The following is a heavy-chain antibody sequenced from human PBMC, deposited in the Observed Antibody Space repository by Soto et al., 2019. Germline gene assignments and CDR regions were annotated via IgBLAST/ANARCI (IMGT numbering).Heavy chain of an antibody. Sequence: SGKVSCKASGYTFTGYYMHWVRQAPGQGLEWMGWINPNSGGTNYAQKFQGRVTMTRDTSISTAHMELSRLRSDDTAVYYCARDKGHIAARSPGACDIWRQGTRVTVSS. CDR1: GYTFTGYY. D-gene: IGHD6-6*01. V-gene: IGHV1-2*02. J-gene: IGHJ3*02. CDR2: INPNSGGT. CDR3: ARDKGHIAARSPGACDI.